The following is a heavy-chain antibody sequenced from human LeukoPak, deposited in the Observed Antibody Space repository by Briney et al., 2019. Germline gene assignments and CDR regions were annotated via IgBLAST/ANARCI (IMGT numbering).Heavy chain of an antibody. CDR3: ARGNSNCSSTSCYEGLYYYYYYMDV. CDR1: GGSFSGYY. CDR2: INHSGST. D-gene: IGHD2-2*01. J-gene: IGHJ6*03. V-gene: IGHV4-34*01. Sequence: SETLSLTCAVYGGSFSGYYWSWIRQPPGKGLEWIGEINHSGSTNYNPSLKSRVTISVDTSKNQFSLKLSSVTAADTAGYYCARGNSNCSSTSCYEGLYYYYYYMDVWGKGTTVTVSS.